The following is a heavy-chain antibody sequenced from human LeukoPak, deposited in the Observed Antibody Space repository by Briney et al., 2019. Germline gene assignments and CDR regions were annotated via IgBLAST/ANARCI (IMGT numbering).Heavy chain of an antibody. V-gene: IGHV4-39*01. CDR3: AKLGFCTTTICP. D-gene: IGHD1-1*01. J-gene: IGHJ5*02. CDR1: GGSISSSSYF. Sequence: KPSETLSLTCTVSGGSISSSSYFWGWVRPPPGKGLEWIGSMYYSGSAYYNPSLKSRATISLDTSKNQFSLKLSSVTAADTAVYYCAKLGFCTTTICPWGQGTLVTVSS. CDR2: MYYSGSA.